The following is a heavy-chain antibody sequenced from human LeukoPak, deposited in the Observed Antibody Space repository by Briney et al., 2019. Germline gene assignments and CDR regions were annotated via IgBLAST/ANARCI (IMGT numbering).Heavy chain of an antibody. J-gene: IGHJ5*02. CDR3: AHSRLYYYGSGVSIGFDP. D-gene: IGHD3-10*01. CDR1: GFSLSTSGVG. Sequence: SGPTLVNPTQTLTLTCTFSGFSLSTSGVGVGWIRQPPGKALEWLALIYWNDDKRYSPSLKSRLTITKDTSKNQVVLTMTNMDPVDTATYYCAHSRLYYYGSGVSIGFDPWGQGTLVTVSS. CDR2: IYWNDDK. V-gene: IGHV2-5*01.